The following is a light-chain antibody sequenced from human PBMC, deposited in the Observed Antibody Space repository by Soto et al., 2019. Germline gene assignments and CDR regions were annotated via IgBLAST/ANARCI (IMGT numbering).Light chain of an antibody. V-gene: IGKV3-20*01. CDR1: QSVSSN. Sequence: EIVLTQSPATLSVSPGERATLSCRASQSVSSNLAWYQQKPGQAPRLLIYGASTRATGIPARFSGSGSGTEFTLTINRVEPEDFAVYFCQQYAGSPRTFGQGTKVDI. CDR2: GAS. J-gene: IGKJ1*01. CDR3: QQYAGSPRT.